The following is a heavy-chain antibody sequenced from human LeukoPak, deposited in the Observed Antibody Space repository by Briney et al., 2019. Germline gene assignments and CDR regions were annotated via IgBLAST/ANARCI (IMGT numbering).Heavy chain of an antibody. CDR3: ARVRCSCGYSRSTGNWFDP. CDR2: IYYSGST. D-gene: IGHD5-18*01. Sequence: SQTLSLTCTVSGGSISSGGYYWSWIRQHPGKGLEWIGYIYYSGSTYYNPSLKSRVTISVDTSKNQFSLKLSSVTAADTAVYYCARVRCSCGYSRSTGNWFDPWGQGTLVTAPS. CDR1: GGSISSGGYY. V-gene: IGHV4-31*03. J-gene: IGHJ5*02.